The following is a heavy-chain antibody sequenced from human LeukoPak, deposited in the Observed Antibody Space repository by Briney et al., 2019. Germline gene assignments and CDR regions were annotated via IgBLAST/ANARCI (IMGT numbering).Heavy chain of an antibody. CDR3: AEEVVAAAGYYYYGMDV. CDR2: ISGSGGST. J-gene: IGHJ6*02. V-gene: IGHV3-23*01. Sequence: GGSLRLSCAASGFTFSSYAMSWVRQAPGKGLEWVSAISGSGGSTYYADSVKGRFTISRDNSKNTLYLQMNSLRAEDTAVYYCAEEVVAAAGYYYYGMDVWGQGTTVTVSS. D-gene: IGHD6-13*01. CDR1: GFTFSSYA.